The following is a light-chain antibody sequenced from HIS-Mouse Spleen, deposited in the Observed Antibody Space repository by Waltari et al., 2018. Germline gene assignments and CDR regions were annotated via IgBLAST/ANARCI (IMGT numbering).Light chain of an antibody. J-gene: IGKJ1*01. CDR2: AAS. V-gene: IGKV1-27*01. CDR1: QGIINY. Sequence: DIQMTQSPSSLSASVGDRVTITCRASQGIINYLAWYQQQPGKGPKLLIYAASTLQSGVPSRFSGRGSGTDFPLTISSLQTEDVATYYCQKYNSAPWTFGQGTKVEIK. CDR3: QKYNSAPWT.